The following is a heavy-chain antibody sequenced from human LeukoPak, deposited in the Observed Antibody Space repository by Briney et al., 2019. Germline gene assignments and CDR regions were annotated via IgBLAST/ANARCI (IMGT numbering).Heavy chain of an antibody. J-gene: IGHJ4*02. CDR3: ARDEGRHPIEY. Sequence: GGSLRLSCAASGFTFDDYAMHWVRQAPGKGLEWVSGISWNSGSIGYADSVKGRFTISRDNAKNSLYLQMNSLRAEDTAVYYCARDEGRHPIEYWGQGTLVTVSS. V-gene: IGHV3-9*01. CDR1: GFTFDDYA. CDR2: ISWNSGSI.